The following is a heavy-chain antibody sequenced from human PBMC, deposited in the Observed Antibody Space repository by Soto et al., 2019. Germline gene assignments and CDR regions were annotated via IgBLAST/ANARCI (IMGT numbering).Heavy chain of an antibody. V-gene: IGHV5-51*01. D-gene: IGHD2-15*01. CDR3: ARSSSSGGPTFDF. CDR2: IYPADSAT. Sequence: VESLKISCKGSGYSFSTYWIGWVRQMPGRGLEWMGIIYPADSATRYSPSFQGQVTISADKSITTAYLQWSSLQASDTAMYYCARSSSSGGPTFDFWGQGTLVTVSS. J-gene: IGHJ4*02. CDR1: GYSFSTYW.